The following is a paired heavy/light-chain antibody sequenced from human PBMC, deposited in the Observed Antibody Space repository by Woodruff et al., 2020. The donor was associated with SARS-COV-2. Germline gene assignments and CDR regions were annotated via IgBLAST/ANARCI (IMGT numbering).Light chain of an antibody. V-gene: IGKV3-20*01. CDR1: QSVSSSY. CDR2: GAS. CDR3: QQYGSSPLT. J-gene: IGKJ3*01. Sequence: EIVLTQSPGTLSLSPGERATLSCRASQSVSSSYLAWYQQKPGQAPRLLIYGASSRATGIPDRFSGSGSGTDFTLTISRLEPEDFAVYYCQQYGSSPLTFGPGTKVDIK.
Heavy chain of an antibody. CDR2: ISYDGSNK. Sequence: QVQLVESGGGVVQPGRSLRLSCAASGFTFSSYGMHWVRQAPGKGLEWVAVISYDGSNKYYADSVKGRFTISRDNSKNTLYLQMNSLRAEDTAVYYCAKDGQTSERSDYDILTGYLGGYYYYYMDVWGKGTTVTVSS. CDR1: GFTFSSYG. J-gene: IGHJ6*03. CDR3: AKDGQTSERSDYDILTGYLGGYYYYYMDV. D-gene: IGHD3-9*01. V-gene: IGHV3-30*18.